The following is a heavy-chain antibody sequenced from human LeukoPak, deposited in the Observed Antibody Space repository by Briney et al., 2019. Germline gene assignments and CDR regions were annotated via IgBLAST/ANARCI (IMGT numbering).Heavy chain of an antibody. CDR2: ST. D-gene: IGHD3-10*01. J-gene: IGHJ4*02. V-gene: IGHV4-34*01. Sequence: STNYNPSLKSRVTISVDTSKNQFSLKLSSVTAADTAVYYCARAEGITMVRGVREEGYYFDYWGQGTLVTVSS. CDR3: ARAEGITMVRGVREEGYYFDY.